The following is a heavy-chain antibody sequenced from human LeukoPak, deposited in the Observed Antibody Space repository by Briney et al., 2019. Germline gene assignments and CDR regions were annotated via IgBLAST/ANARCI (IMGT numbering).Heavy chain of an antibody. V-gene: IGHV3-21*01. CDR2: ISTSSTYI. CDR3: ARALGWLPENY. J-gene: IGHJ4*02. D-gene: IGHD5-24*01. Sequence: GGPLRLSCAASGFTFSSYSMNWVRQAPGKGLEWVSSISTSSTYIYYADSLKGRFTISRDNAKNSLYLQMNSLRAEDTAVYYCARALGWLPENYWGQGTLVTVSS. CDR1: GFTFSSYS.